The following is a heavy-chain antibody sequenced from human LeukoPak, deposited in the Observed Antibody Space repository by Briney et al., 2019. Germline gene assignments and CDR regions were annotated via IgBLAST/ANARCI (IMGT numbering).Heavy chain of an antibody. V-gene: IGHV6-1*01. Sequence: SQTLSLTCAISGDTVSNTRSAWNWIRQSPSRGLEWLGRTYYRSKWYTDYAVSVNSRITINPDTSKNQFSLHLNSVTPEDTAVYYCARVNSWTEEPDTGFDYWGQGTLVTVSS. CDR1: GDTVSNTRSA. CDR3: ARVNSWTEEPDTGFDY. CDR2: TYYRSKWYT. J-gene: IGHJ4*02. D-gene: IGHD1-14*01.